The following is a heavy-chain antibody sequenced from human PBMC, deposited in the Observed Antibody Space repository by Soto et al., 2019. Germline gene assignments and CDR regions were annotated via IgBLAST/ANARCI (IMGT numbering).Heavy chain of an antibody. D-gene: IGHD3-22*01. CDR3: ARVHSYYDSSGSSYYFDY. V-gene: IGHV1-69*13. Sequence: SVKVSCKASGGTFSSYAISWVRQAPGQGLEWMGGIIPIFGTANYAQKFQGRVTITADESTSTAYMELSSLRSEDTAVYYCARVHSYYDSSGSSYYFDYWGQGTLVTVSS. CDR2: IIPIFGTA. J-gene: IGHJ4*02. CDR1: GGTFSSYA.